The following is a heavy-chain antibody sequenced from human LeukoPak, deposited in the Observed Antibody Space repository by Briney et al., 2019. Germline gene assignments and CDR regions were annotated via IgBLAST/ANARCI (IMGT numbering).Heavy chain of an antibody. V-gene: IGHV3-23*01. D-gene: IGHD6-19*01. CDR2: ISGSGGST. CDR1: GFTFSSYG. CDR3: AKSILAVAGITGDAFDI. J-gene: IGHJ3*02. Sequence: AGGSLRLSCAASGFTFSSYGMSWVRQAPGKGLEWVSAISGSGGSTYYADSVKGRFTISRDNSKNTLYLQMNSLRAEDTAVYYCAKSILAVAGITGDAFDIWGQGTMVTVSS.